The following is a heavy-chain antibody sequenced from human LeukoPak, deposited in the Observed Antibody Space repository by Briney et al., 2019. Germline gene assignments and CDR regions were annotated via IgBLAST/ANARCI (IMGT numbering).Heavy chain of an antibody. D-gene: IGHD5-24*01. V-gene: IGHV4-39*01. Sequence: PSETLSLTCTVSGGSISSSSYYWGWIRQPPGKGLEWIGSIYYSGSTYYNPSLKSRVTISVDTSKNQFSLKQSSVTAADTAVYYCARGRGRDGYNLSHRGKKYYFDYWGQGTLVTVSS. CDR3: ARGRGRDGYNLSHRGKKYYFDY. CDR2: IYYSGST. J-gene: IGHJ4*02. CDR1: GGSISSSSYY.